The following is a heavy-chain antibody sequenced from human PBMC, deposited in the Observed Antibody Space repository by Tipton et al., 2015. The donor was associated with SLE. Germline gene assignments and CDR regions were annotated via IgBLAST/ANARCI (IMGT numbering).Heavy chain of an antibody. J-gene: IGHJ3*02. D-gene: IGHD5-12*01. V-gene: IGHV4-34*01. CDR3: ARDLVGGYDRDAFDI. CDR2: INHSGST. Sequence: TLSLTCAVYGGSFSGHFWSWVRQTPGKGLEWMGEINHSGSTNYNPSLKSRVIMSVDTSKKQLSLKLSSVTAADTALYYCARDLVGGYDRDAFDIWGQGTMVTVSS. CDR1: GGSFSGHF.